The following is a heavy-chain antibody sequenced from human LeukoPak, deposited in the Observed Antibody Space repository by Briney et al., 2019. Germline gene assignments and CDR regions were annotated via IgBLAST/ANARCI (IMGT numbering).Heavy chain of an antibody. CDR2: ISYDGSDK. Sequence: GSSLRLSCAASGFTFSSYAMHWVRQAPGKGLEWVAVISYDGSDKYYADSVKGRFTISRDNSKNTLYLQMNSLRAEDTAVYYCARGGIGTTYYWGQGTLVTVSS. D-gene: IGHD1-7*01. J-gene: IGHJ4*02. CDR3: ARGGIGTTYY. V-gene: IGHV3-30*01. CDR1: GFTFSSYA.